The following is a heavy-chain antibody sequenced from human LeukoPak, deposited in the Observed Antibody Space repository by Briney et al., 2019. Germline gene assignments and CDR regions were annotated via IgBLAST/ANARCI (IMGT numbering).Heavy chain of an antibody. Sequence: GASVKVSCKASGGTFSSYTISWLRQAPGQGLEGMGRIIPILGIANYAQKFQGRVTITADKSTSTAYIELSSLRSEDTAVYYCARDLLDGTPSLDYWGQGTLVTVSS. D-gene: IGHD1-1*01. CDR2: IIPILGIA. CDR1: GGTFSSYT. J-gene: IGHJ4*02. CDR3: ARDLLDGTPSLDY. V-gene: IGHV1-69*04.